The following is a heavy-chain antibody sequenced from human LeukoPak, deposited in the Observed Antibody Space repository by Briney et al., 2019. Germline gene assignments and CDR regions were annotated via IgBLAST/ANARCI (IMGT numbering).Heavy chain of an antibody. D-gene: IGHD6-19*01. CDR3: AKHIRSSGWYDRADY. V-gene: IGHV3-23*01. J-gene: IGHJ4*02. Sequence: GGSLRLSCAASGFTFSSYAMSWVRQAPGKGLEWVSAISGSGDSTYYADSVKGRFTISRDNSKNTLYLQMNSLRAEDTAVYYCAKHIRSSGWYDRADYWGQGTLVTVSS. CDR2: ISGSGDST. CDR1: GFTFSSYA.